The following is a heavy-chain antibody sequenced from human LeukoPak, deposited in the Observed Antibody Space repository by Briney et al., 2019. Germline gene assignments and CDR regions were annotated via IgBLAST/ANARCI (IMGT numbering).Heavy chain of an antibody. Sequence: SETLSLTCTVSGGSISSYYWSWIRQPPGKGLEWIGYIYYSGSTNYNPSLKSRVTISVDTSKNQFFLKLSSVCAADTAVYYCARVGHEDYYFDYWGQGTLVTVSS. CDR1: GGSISSYY. CDR3: ARVGHEDYYFDY. J-gene: IGHJ4*02. V-gene: IGHV4-59*01. CDR2: IYYSGST.